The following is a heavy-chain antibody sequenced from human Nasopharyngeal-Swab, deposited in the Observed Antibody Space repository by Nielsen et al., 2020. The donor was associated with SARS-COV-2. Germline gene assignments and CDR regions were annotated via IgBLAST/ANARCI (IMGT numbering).Heavy chain of an antibody. CDR2: ISSSSNYI. Sequence: GESLKISCVTSGFTFNMYSMHWVRQAPGKGLEWVSSISSSSNYIYYGDSAKGRFTISRDNTQKSLYLEMNSLRVEDTAVYYCARLGTESYHYYSLDVWGQGTTVSASS. J-gene: IGHJ6*02. D-gene: IGHD1-1*01. CDR1: GFTFNMYS. V-gene: IGHV3-21*01. CDR3: ARLGTESYHYYSLDV.